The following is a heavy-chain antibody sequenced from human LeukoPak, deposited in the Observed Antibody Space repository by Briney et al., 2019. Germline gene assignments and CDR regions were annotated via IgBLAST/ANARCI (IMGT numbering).Heavy chain of an antibody. CDR2: IFTSGST. Sequence: SETLSLTCTVSGGSISSGSYYWSWIRQPAGKGLEWIGRIFTSGSTKYNPSLKSRVTISVDTSKNQFSLKLSSVTAADTAVYYCAREGKITMVRGVIRYYYMDVWGKGTTVTVSS. V-gene: IGHV4-61*02. CDR1: GGSISSGSYY. J-gene: IGHJ6*03. CDR3: AREGKITMVRGVIRYYYMDV. D-gene: IGHD3-10*01.